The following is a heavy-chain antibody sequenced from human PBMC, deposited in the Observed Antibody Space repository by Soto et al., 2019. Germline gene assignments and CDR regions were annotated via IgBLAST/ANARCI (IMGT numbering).Heavy chain of an antibody. CDR3: ARGATVVVSALDY. Sequence: GGSLRLSCAASGFTFSSYWMHWVRQAPGKGLVWVSRINSDGSSTSYADSVKGRFTISRDNAKNTLYLQMNSLRAEDTAMYYCARGATVVVSALDYWGQGTLVTVSS. CDR2: INSDGSST. V-gene: IGHV3-74*01. D-gene: IGHD2-21*02. CDR1: GFTFSSYW. J-gene: IGHJ4*02.